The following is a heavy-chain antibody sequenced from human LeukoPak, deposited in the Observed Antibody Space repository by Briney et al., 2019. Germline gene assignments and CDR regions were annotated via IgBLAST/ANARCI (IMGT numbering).Heavy chain of an antibody. J-gene: IGHJ4*02. CDR2: GYYTGST. V-gene: IGHV4-59*01. CDR3: ASQSVGTPRYFDS. D-gene: IGHD1-14*01. Sequence: SETLSLTCTVSGGSITTYYWAWIRQPPGKGLEWIGYGYYTGSTNYNLSLKSRVTISVDTSKSQFSLKMSSVTAADTALYYCASQSVGTPRYFDSWGQGILVTVSS. CDR1: GGSITTYY.